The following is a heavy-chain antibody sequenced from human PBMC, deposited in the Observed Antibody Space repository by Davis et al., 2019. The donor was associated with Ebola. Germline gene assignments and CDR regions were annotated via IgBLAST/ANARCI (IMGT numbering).Heavy chain of an antibody. J-gene: IGHJ6*04. Sequence: GESLKISCAASGFTFSSYSMNWVRQAPGKGLEWVSYISSSSSTIYYADSVKGRFTISRDNSKNTLYLQMNSLRAEDTAVYYCARDRQRYYYYGMDVWGKGTTVTVSS. CDR2: ISSSSSTI. CDR3: ARDRQRYYYYGMDV. CDR1: GFTFSSYS. D-gene: IGHD6-25*01. V-gene: IGHV3-48*01.